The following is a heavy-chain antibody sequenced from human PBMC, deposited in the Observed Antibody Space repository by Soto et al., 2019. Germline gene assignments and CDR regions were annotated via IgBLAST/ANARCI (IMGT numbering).Heavy chain of an antibody. V-gene: IGHV3-7*01. CDR1: GFTFSSYW. Sequence: EVQLVESGGGLVQPGGSLRLSCAASGFTFSSYWMSWVRQAPGKGLEWVANIKQDVSEKYYVDSVKGRFTISRDNXXXXXXXXMNXXRAEXXXXXXXAXELNXDFXXXXXXYYYGMDVWGQGTTVTVSS. J-gene: IGHJ6*02. CDR2: IKQDVSEK. CDR3: AXELNXDFXXXXXXYYYGMDV. D-gene: IGHD3-3*01.